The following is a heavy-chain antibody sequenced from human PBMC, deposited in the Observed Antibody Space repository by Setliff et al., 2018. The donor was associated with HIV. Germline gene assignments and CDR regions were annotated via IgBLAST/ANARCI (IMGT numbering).Heavy chain of an antibody. CDR1: GFTFNTYA. Sequence: GGSLRLSCAASGFTFNTYAMNWVRQAPGKGLEWISYISSSGSHIYYADSVKGRFIISRDNAKNSLYLQMNSLRGEDTAVYYCTTCTAWYPGIFDYWGQGTLVTVSS. CDR2: ISSSGSHI. J-gene: IGHJ4*02. V-gene: IGHV3-21*05. D-gene: IGHD6-13*01. CDR3: TTCTAWYPGIFDY.